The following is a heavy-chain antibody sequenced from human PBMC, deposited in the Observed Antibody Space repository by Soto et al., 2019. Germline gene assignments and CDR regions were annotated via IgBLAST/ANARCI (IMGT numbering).Heavy chain of an antibody. CDR2: IYYSGST. CDR1: GGSISSGGYY. V-gene: IGHV4-31*03. Sequence: QVQLQESGPGLVKPSQTLSLTCTVSGGSISSGGYYWSWIRQHPGKGLEWIGYIYYSGSTYYNPSLTRRVTISVDTSKNQFSLKLSSVTAADTAVYYCARGEEDYYGSGDYMDVWGKGTTVTVSS. D-gene: IGHD3-10*01. CDR3: ARGEEDYYGSGDYMDV. J-gene: IGHJ6*03.